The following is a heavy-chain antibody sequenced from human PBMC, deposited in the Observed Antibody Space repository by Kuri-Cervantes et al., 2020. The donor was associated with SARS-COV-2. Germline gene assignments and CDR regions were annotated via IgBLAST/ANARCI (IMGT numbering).Heavy chain of an antibody. CDR3: AKEAIVGAYYFDY. V-gene: IGHV3-48*01. CDR1: GFTFSSYS. J-gene: IGHJ4*02. Sequence: GGSLRLSCAASGFTFSSYSMNWVRQAPGKGLEWVSYISSSSSTIYYADSVKGRFTISRDNAKNSLYLQMNSLRAEDTAVYYCAKEAIVGAYYFDYWGQGTLVTVSS. CDR2: ISSSSSTI. D-gene: IGHD1-26*01.